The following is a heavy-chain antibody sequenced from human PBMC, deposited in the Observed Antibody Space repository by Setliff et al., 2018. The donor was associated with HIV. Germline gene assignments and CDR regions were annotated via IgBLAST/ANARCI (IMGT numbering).Heavy chain of an antibody. V-gene: IGHV3-23*01. CDR1: RFTFNTYA. Sequence: LRLSCAASRFTFNTYAMTWVRQAPGKGLEWVSTISGSGVKTFYADSVKGRFTISRDNSKNTLYLEMNSLRAEDTAIYYCAKLGGPESGSRESWGQGTLVTVST. CDR3: AKLGGPESGSRES. D-gene: IGHD3-10*01. J-gene: IGHJ5*02. CDR2: ISGSGVKT.